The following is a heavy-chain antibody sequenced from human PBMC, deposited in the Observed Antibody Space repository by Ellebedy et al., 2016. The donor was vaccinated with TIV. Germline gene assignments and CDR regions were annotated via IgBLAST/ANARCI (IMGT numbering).Heavy chain of an antibody. V-gene: IGHV1-8*02. D-gene: IGHD4-17*01. CDR3: ARGRTVTTALHYYHAMDV. J-gene: IGHJ6*02. CDR2: MNPNSGNT. CDR1: GYTFSNYF. Sequence: AASVKVSCKASGYTFSNYFMHWVRQAPGQGLEWMGWMNPNSGNTGYAQKFQGRVTMTRNTSISTAYMELSSLRSEDTAVYYCARGRTVTTALHYYHAMDVWGQGTTVTVSS.